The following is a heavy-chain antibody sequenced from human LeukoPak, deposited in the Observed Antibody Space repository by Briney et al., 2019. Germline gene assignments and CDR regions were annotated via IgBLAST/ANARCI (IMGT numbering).Heavy chain of an antibody. V-gene: IGHV4-61*02. CDR1: GNSISSGDYY. J-gene: IGHJ4*02. Sequence: SETLSLTCTVSGNSISSGDYYWSWIRQPAGKGLEWIGRIYASGSTTYNPSLKSRVTISGDTSENQFSLRLSSVTAADTAVYYCARASYSYDISGWVPFDYWGQRTLATVSS. CDR3: ARASYSYDISGWVPFDY. CDR2: IYASGST. D-gene: IGHD3-22*01.